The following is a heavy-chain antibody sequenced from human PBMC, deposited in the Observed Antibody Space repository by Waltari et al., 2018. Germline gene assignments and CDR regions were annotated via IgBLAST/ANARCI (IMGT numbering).Heavy chain of an antibody. D-gene: IGHD2-21*01. V-gene: IGHV4-39*01. CDR1: GASISISSRDY. J-gene: IGHJ4*02. CDR2: IYSGGAT. CDR3: ARYIVGTMVDY. Sequence: QLELQESGPGLVKPSETLSLTCIVSGASISISSRDYWGWIRQPPGKGLEWIGGIYSGGATHYNPSLTSRVTLSVDTSKNQFSLRLRSVTAADTAVYYCARYIVGTMVDYWSPGTLVTVSS.